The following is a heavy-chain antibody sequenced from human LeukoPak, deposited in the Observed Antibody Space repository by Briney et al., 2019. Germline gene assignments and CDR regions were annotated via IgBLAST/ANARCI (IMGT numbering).Heavy chain of an antibody. CDR2: ISSSSSYI. CDR3: ARFKRSYGHFDY. D-gene: IGHD5-18*01. J-gene: IGHJ4*02. V-gene: IGHV3-21*04. CDR1: GFTFSSYS. Sequence: GGSLRLSCAASGFTFSSYSMNWVRQAPGKGLEWVSSISSSSSYIYYADSVKGRFTISRDNAKNSLYLQMNSLRAEDTAVYYCARFKRSYGHFDYWGQGTLVTVSS.